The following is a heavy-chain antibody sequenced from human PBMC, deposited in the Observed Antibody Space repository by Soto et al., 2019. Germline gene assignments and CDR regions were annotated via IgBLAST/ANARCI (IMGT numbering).Heavy chain of an antibody. CDR2: IIPFIGTA. D-gene: IGHD4-4*01. V-gene: IGHV1-69*11. CDR3: ARVVMTTVPESYYYGMDV. CDR1: GGTFSSYA. Sequence: SVKVSCKASGGTFSSYAISWVRQAPGQGLEWMGRIIPFIGTANYAQKFQGRVTITADESTSTAYMELTSLRSEDTAVYYYARVVMTTVPESYYYGMDVWGQGTTVTVSS. J-gene: IGHJ6*02.